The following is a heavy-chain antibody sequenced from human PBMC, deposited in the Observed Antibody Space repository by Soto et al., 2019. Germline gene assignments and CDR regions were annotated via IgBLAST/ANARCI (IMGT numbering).Heavy chain of an antibody. CDR3: ARDESGYSYGFGY. CDR2: ISAYNGNT. CDR1: GYTFTHYG. V-gene: IGHV1-18*01. D-gene: IGHD5-18*01. Sequence: QVQLVQSETEVKKPGASVKVSCKASGYTFTHYGITWVRQAPGQGLEWMGWISAYNGNTKYAQSLQGRVTMTTDTSTSTAYMELRSLRSDDTAVYYCARDESGYSYGFGYWGQGTLVTVSS. J-gene: IGHJ4*02.